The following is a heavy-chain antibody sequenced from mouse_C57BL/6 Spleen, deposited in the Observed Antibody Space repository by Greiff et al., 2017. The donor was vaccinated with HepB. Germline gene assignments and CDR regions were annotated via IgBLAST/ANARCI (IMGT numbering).Heavy chain of an antibody. CDR3: ARGGYYDYLYYAMDY. CDR1: GFTFSSYA. Sequence: EVQLVESGGGLVKPGGSLKLSCAASGFTFSSYAMSWVRQTPEKRLEWVATISDGGSYTYYPDNVKGRFTISRDNAKNNLYLQMSHLKSEDTAMYYCARGGYYDYLYYAMDYWGQGTSVTVSS. D-gene: IGHD2-4*01. V-gene: IGHV5-4*01. CDR2: ISDGGSYT. J-gene: IGHJ4*01.